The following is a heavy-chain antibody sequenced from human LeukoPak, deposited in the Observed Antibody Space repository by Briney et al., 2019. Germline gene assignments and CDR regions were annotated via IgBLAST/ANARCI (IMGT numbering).Heavy chain of an antibody. Sequence: QSGGSLRLSCAASGFTFSSYWMSWVRQAPGKGLEWVANIKQDGSEKYYVDSVKGRFTISRDNAKNSLYLQMNSLRAEDTAVYYCARLMGERWLQFEWFFDYWGQGTLVTVSS. J-gene: IGHJ4*02. D-gene: IGHD5-24*01. CDR2: IKQDGSEK. V-gene: IGHV3-7*01. CDR1: GFTFSSYW. CDR3: ARLMGERWLQFEWFFDY.